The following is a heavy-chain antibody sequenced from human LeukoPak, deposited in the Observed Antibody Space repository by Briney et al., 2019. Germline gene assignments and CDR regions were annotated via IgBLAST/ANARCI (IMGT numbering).Heavy chain of an antibody. D-gene: IGHD3-9*01. J-gene: IGHJ6*02. Sequence: GGSLRLSCAASGFTFSSNGMHWVRQAPGKGLEWVAVIWYDGSKKYYADSVKGRFTISRDNSKNTLYMQMDSLRAEDTAVYYCARDPPPNPYDILTGYSYGMDVWGQGTTVTVSS. CDR1: GFTFSSNG. CDR3: ARDPPPNPYDILTGYSYGMDV. V-gene: IGHV3-33*01. CDR2: IWYDGSKK.